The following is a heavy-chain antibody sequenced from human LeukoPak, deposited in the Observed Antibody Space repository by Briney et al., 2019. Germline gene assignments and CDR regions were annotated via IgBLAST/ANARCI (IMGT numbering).Heavy chain of an antibody. CDR2: IYYSGST. Sequence: SETLSLTCTVSSGSISSYYWSWLPQPPGKGLEWIGYIYYSGSTNYNPSLKIRVTISVDTSKNQFSLKLSSVTAGDTAVYYCARVLTTVTTLGWFGPWGEGTLVSVS. D-gene: IGHD4-17*01. J-gene: IGHJ5*02. CDR1: SGSISSYY. CDR3: ARVLTTVTTLGWFGP. V-gene: IGHV4-59*01.